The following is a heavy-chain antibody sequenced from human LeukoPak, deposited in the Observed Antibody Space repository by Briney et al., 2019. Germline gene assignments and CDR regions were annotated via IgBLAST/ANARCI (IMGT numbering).Heavy chain of an antibody. D-gene: IGHD5-12*01. CDR2: SIPIFGTA. J-gene: IGHJ6*02. V-gene: IGHV1-69*01. CDR3: ARDGSRMVAPTSKTYYYYGMDV. CDR1: GGTFSSYA. Sequence: GASVKVSCKASGGTFSSYAISWVRQAPGHGLEWMGGSIPIFGTANYAQKFQGRVTITADESTSTAYMELSSLRSEDTAVYYCARDGSRMVAPTSKTYYYYGMDVWGQGTTVTVSS.